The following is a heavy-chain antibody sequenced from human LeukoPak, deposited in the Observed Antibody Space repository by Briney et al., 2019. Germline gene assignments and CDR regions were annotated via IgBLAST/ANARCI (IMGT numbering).Heavy chain of an antibody. CDR1: GYTFTSYY. V-gene: IGHV1-46*01. CDR2: INPSGGST. Sequence: GASVKVSCKASGYTFTSYYMHWARQAPGQGLEWMGIINPSGGSTSYAQKFQGRVTMTRDTSISTAYMELSRLRSDDTAVYYCARGDFWSGYSTDYWGQGTLVTVSS. D-gene: IGHD3-3*01. J-gene: IGHJ4*02. CDR3: ARGDFWSGYSTDY.